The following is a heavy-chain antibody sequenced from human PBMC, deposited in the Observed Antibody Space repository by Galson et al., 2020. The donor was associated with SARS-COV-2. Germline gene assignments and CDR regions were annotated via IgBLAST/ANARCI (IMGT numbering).Heavy chain of an antibody. CDR1: GYRFDDYA. V-gene: IGHV3-9*01. Sequence: GGSLRLSCAASGYRFDDYALHWVRQAPWKGLEWVAGLDWHSGKVGYAESVKGRFTLSRDNAKNSLYLEMSSLKVEDTACYHCARDRCSRISWYKSGYFDSWGQGTLVTVSS. J-gene: IGHJ5*01. CDR3: ARDRCSRISWYKSGYFDS. CDR2: LDWHSGKV. D-gene: IGHD6-19*01.